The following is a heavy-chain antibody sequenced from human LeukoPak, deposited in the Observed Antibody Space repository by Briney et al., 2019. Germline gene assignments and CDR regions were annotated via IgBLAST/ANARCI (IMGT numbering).Heavy chain of an antibody. V-gene: IGHV4-59*01. CDR1: GGSISDYY. D-gene: IGHD2-8*01. CDR3: ARALYFRYYFDY. Sequence: SETLSLTCTVSGGSISDYYWNWMRQPPGKGLEWIGYIYYSGSTNYNPSLKSRVTISVDTSKNQFSLKLSSVTAADTAVYYCARALYFRYYFDYWGQGTLVTVSS. J-gene: IGHJ4*02. CDR2: IYYSGST.